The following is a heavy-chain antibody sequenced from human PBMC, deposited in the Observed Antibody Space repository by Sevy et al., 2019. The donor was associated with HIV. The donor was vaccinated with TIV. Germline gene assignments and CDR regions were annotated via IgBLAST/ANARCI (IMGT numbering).Heavy chain of an antibody. J-gene: IGHJ5*02. V-gene: IGHV3-30*18. CDR3: AKGRIRDILTGWVGAIDP. CDR2: IAFDGSNT. D-gene: IGHD3-9*01. CDR1: GFTFSSYG. Sequence: GGSLRLSCAASGFTFSSYGIHWVRQAPGKGLEWVAAIAFDGSNTDYADSVKGRFTISRDNSKNTLFLQMDSLRPEDTAVYHCAKGRIRDILTGWVGAIDPWSQGTLVTVSS.